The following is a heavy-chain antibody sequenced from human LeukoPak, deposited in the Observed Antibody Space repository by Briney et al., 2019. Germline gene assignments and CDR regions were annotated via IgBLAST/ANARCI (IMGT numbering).Heavy chain of an antibody. J-gene: IGHJ4*02. CDR3: AKDVNYYGSGSYLDY. V-gene: IGHV3-23*01. CDR2: ISGSGGST. Sequence: PGGSLRLSCAASGFTFSSYAMSWVRQAPGKGLEWVSAISGSGGSTYYADSVKGRFTISRDNSKNTLYLQINSLRAEDTAVYYCAKDVNYYGSGSYLDYWGQGTLVTVSS. CDR1: GFTFSSYA. D-gene: IGHD3-10*01.